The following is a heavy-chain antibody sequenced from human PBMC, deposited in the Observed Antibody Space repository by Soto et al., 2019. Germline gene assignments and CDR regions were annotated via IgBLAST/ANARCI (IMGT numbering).Heavy chain of an antibody. CDR1: GFTFSDYD. D-gene: IGHD5-18*01. V-gene: IGHV3-11*06. Sequence: SLRLVCAASGFTFSDYDMSWIRQAPGKGLEWVSYISSSSSYTNYADSVKGRFTISRDNAKNSLYLQMNSMRAEDTAVYYCASIGYSYGSFDYWGQGTLFTVSS. J-gene: IGHJ4*02. CDR3: ASIGYSYGSFDY. CDR2: ISSSSSYT.